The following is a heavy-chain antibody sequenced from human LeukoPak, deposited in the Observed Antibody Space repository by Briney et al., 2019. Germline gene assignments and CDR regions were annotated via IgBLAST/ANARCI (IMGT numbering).Heavy chain of an antibody. CDR3: ARGDGSYYYGMDV. CDR2: ISTTGNTI. J-gene: IGHJ6*02. CDR1: GFTFSSYG. V-gene: IGHV3-48*04. Sequence: GGSLRLSCAASGFTFSSYGMHWVRQAPGKGLEWISYISTTGNTIYYADSVKGRFTISRDNAKNSLYLQMNSLRAEDTAVYYCARGDGSYYYGMDVWGQGTTVTVSS.